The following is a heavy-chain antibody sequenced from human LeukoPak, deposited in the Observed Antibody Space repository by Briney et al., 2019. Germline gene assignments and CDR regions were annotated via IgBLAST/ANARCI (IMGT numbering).Heavy chain of an antibody. CDR1: GGSVSSESYH. Sequence: SETLSLTCTVFGGSVSSESYHWTWIRQPPGKGLEWIAYIFTGGSSYYNPSLKSRVTISVDTSKNQFSLKLNSVTAADTAQYHCARGVGGVREGFDIWGQGTMVTVSS. V-gene: IGHV4-61*01. D-gene: IGHD3-16*01. CDR3: ARGVGGVREGFDI. CDR2: IFTGGSS. J-gene: IGHJ3*02.